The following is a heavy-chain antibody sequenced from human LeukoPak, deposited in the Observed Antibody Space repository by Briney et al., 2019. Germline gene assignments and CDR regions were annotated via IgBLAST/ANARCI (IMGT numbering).Heavy chain of an antibody. V-gene: IGHV3-30*18. CDR1: RFTFSSFA. CDR2: ISYDGSNK. Sequence: PGGSLRLSCAASRFTFSSFAMHWVRQAPGQGLEWVTMISYDGSNKYYADSVKGRFTISRDNSKNTLYLQMNSLRAEDTAVYYCAKVGTPTMIVVVIPLDAFDIWGQGTMVTVSS. J-gene: IGHJ3*02. CDR3: AKVGTPTMIVVVIPLDAFDI. D-gene: IGHD3-22*01.